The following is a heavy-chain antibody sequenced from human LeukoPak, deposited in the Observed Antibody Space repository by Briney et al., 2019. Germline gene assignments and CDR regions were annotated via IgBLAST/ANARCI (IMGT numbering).Heavy chain of an antibody. Sequence: ASVKVSCKASGYTFTSYDINWVRESTGHGLEWMGWMNPNSGNTGYAQKFQGRVTITRNTSISTAYMELSSLRSEDTAVYYCARAFGSSWYFRRTFDIWGQGTMVTVSS. CDR1: GYTFTSYD. CDR3: ARAFGSSWYFRRTFDI. J-gene: IGHJ3*02. D-gene: IGHD6-13*01. CDR2: MNPNSGNT. V-gene: IGHV1-8*03.